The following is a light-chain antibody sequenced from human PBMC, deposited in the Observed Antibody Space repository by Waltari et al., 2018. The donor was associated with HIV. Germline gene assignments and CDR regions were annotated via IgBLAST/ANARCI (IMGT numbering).Light chain of an antibody. CDR3: MHGQQTPV. J-gene: IGKJ1*01. CDR2: LAS. Sequence: DIAMLQSPDSLAVSPGEPASISCRSSQRLLHNHGHNYLDWYIQRPGQAPELLIYLASRRASGVPDRIAGSGSGTDFILKISRVEPEDVGVYYCMHGQQTPVFGQGTQVEV. CDR1: QRLLHNHGHNY. V-gene: IGKV2-28*01.